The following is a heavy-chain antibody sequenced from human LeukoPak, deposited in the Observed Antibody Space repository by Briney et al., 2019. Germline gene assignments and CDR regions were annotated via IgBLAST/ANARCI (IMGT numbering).Heavy chain of an antibody. CDR1: GFTFSSYA. CDR2: ISGSGGGT. J-gene: IGHJ4*02. D-gene: IGHD2-8*01. V-gene: IGHV3-23*01. Sequence: GGSLRLSCAASGFTFSSYAMSWVRQAPGKGLEWVSAISGSGGGTYYADSVKGRFTISRDNSKNTLYLQMNSLRAEDTAVYYCAKATYYCTNGVCYFDYWGQGTLVTISS. CDR3: AKATYYCTNGVCYFDY.